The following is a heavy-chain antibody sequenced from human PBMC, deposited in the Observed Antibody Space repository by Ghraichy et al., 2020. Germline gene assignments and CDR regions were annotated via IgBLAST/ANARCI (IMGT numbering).Heavy chain of an antibody. CDR3: ARSDRYYYGTDV. Sequence: GSLRLSCTVSGGSISTYYWSWIRQPPGKGLEWIGYIYYSGSTNYNPSLKSRVTISVDTSKNQFSLKLSSVTAADTAVYYCARSDRYYYGTDVWGQGTTVTVSS. CDR1: GGSISTYY. J-gene: IGHJ6*02. V-gene: IGHV4-59*01. CDR2: IYYSGST.